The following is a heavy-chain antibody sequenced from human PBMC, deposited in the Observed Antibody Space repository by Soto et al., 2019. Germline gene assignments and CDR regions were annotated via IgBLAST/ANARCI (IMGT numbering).Heavy chain of an antibody. V-gene: IGHV3-33*01. J-gene: IGHJ4*02. CDR2: IWSDGSNK. D-gene: IGHD3-9*01. CDR1: GFTFSSYG. Sequence: GGSLRLSCAASGFTFSSYGMHWVRQAPGKGLEWVAVIWSDGSNKYYADSVKGRFTISRDNSKKTLYLQMNSLRAEDTAVYYCARVFDTYYFDSWGQGNMVTVSS. CDR3: ARVFDTYYFDS.